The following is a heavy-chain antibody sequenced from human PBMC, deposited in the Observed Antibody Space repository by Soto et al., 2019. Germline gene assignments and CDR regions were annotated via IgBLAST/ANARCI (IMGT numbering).Heavy chain of an antibody. Sequence: QVQLVESGGGVVQPGRSLRLSCAASGFTFSSYGMHWVRQALGKGLEWVAVIWYDGSNKYYADSVKGRFTISRDNSKNTLYLQMNSLRAEDTAVYYCARGLGIAANWFDPWGQGTLVTVSS. CDR2: IWYDGSNK. CDR1: GFTFSSYG. CDR3: ARGLGIAANWFDP. D-gene: IGHD6-13*01. V-gene: IGHV3-33*01. J-gene: IGHJ5*02.